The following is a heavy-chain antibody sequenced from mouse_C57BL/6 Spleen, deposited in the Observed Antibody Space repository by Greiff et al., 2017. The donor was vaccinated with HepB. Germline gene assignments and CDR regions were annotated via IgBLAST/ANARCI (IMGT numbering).Heavy chain of an antibody. D-gene: IGHD1-1*01. J-gene: IGHJ1*03. CDR3: ARDVTTVVARYFDV. V-gene: IGHV3-6*01. Sequence: EVKLMESGPGLVKPSQSLSLTCSVPGYSITSGYSWHWIRQFPGNKLEWMGYISYDGSNNYNPSPKNRISITRDTSKNQFFLKLNSVTTEDTATYYCARDVTTVVARYFDVWGTGTTVTVSS. CDR1: GYSITSGYS. CDR2: ISYDGSN.